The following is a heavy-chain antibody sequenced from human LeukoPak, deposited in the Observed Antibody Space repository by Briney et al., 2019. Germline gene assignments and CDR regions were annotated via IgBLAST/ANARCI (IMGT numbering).Heavy chain of an antibody. CDR1: GFTFSSYE. Sequence: GGSLRLSCAASGFTFSSYEMNWVRQAPGKGLEWVSYISSSGSTIYYADSVKGRFTISRDNAKNSLYLQMNSLRAEDTAVYYCARGSGIYYGSGKIFDYWGQGTLVTVSS. J-gene: IGHJ4*02. CDR3: ARGSGIYYGSGKIFDY. D-gene: IGHD3-10*01. CDR2: ISSSGSTI. V-gene: IGHV3-48*03.